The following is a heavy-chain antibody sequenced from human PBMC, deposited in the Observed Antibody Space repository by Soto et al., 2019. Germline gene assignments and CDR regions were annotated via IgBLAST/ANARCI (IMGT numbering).Heavy chain of an antibody. CDR1: GGTFSSYA. Sequence: QVQLVQSGAEVKKPGSSVKVSCKASGGTFSSYAISWVRQAPGQGLEWMGGIIPIFGTANYAQKFQGRVTITADESTRTAYMDLSSLRSEDTAAYYCARGLKWERRPPSLDYWGQGTLVTVSS. CDR2: IIPIFGTA. D-gene: IGHD1-26*01. CDR3: ARGLKWERRPPSLDY. J-gene: IGHJ4*02. V-gene: IGHV1-69*12.